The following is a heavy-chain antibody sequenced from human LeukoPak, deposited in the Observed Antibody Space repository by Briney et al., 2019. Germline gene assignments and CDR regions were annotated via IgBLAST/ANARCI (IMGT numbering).Heavy chain of an antibody. J-gene: IGHJ3*02. CDR1: GFTFSTSA. D-gene: IGHD3-22*01. Sequence: PGGSPRLSCAASGFTFSTSAMSWVRQAPGEGLEWVSSMSGSTGSTYYADSVKGRFTISRDNSKNTLYLQMNSLRVEDTAVYYCAKSWNYYDSSGDDALDIWGQGTMVTVSS. V-gene: IGHV3-23*01. CDR2: MSGSTGST. CDR3: AKSWNYYDSSGDDALDI.